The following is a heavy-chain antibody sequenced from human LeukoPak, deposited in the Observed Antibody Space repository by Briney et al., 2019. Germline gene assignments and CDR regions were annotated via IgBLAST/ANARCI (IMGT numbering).Heavy chain of an antibody. CDR3: AGVDLNMVRGVQD. CDR2: IYYSGNT. J-gene: IGHJ4*02. D-gene: IGHD3-10*01. V-gene: IGHV4-39*02. Sequence: PSETLSLTCTVSGGSISSSAYYWGWIRQPPGKGLEWIGSIYYSGNTYYNPSLKSRVTISVDTSKNQFSLTLSSVTAADTAVYYCAGVDLNMVRGVQDWGQGTLVTVSS. CDR1: GGSISSSAYY.